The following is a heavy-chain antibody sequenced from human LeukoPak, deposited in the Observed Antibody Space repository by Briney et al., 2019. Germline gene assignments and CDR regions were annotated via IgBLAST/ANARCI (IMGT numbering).Heavy chain of an antibody. CDR3: ARLYCSGGSCYLDY. D-gene: IGHD2-15*01. J-gene: IGHJ4*02. Sequence: GGSPRLSCAASGLTVSSNYMSCVRHAPGEGLWWGSVIYSGCRTYYADSVKRRFTISRNNSKNTLYLQMNSLRAEDTAVYYCARLYCSGGSCYLDYWGQGTLVTVSS. CDR1: GLTVSSNY. CDR2: IYSGCRT. V-gene: IGHV3-53*01.